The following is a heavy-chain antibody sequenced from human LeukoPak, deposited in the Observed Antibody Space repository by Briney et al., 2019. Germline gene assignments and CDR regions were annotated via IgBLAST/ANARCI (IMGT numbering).Heavy chain of an antibody. CDR3: AKSSGNYLNYYYYMDV. D-gene: IGHD3-10*01. V-gene: IGHV3-9*01. CDR2: ISWNSFSI. CDR1: GFTFDDYA. Sequence: GGSLRLSCAASGFTFDDYAMHWVRQAPGKGLEWVSGISWNSFSIGYADSVKGRFTNSRDNAKNSLYLQMNSLRAEDTALYYCAKSSGNYLNYYYYMDVWGKGTTVTISS. J-gene: IGHJ6*03.